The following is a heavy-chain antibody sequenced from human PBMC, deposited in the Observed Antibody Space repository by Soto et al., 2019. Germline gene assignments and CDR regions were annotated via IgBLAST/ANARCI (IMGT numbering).Heavy chain of an antibody. CDR3: ARDRSDIVVVVAATGDWFDP. J-gene: IGHJ5*02. CDR1: GGTFSSYA. D-gene: IGHD2-15*01. CDR2: IIPIFGTA. V-gene: IGHV1-69*01. Sequence: QVQLVQSGAEVKKPGSSVQVSCTASGGTFSSYAISWVRQAPGQGLEWMGGIIPIFGTANYAQKFQGRVTITADESTSTAYMELRSLRSEDTAVYYCARDRSDIVVVVAATGDWFDPWGQGTLVTVSS.